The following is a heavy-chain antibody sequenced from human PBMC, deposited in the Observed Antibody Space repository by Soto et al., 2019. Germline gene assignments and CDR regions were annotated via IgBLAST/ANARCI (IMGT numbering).Heavy chain of an antibody. CDR3: ARGGAARPDY. V-gene: IGHV3-48*02. J-gene: IGHJ4*02. CDR1: GFTFSSYG. D-gene: IGHD6-6*01. Sequence: GGSLRLSCAASGFTFSSYGMNWVRQAPGKGLAWVSYISSGRPTIQYADSVRGRFTISRDNAKNSLYLQMNSLRDEDTAVYYCARGGAARPDYWGQGTLVTVSS. CDR2: ISSGRPTI.